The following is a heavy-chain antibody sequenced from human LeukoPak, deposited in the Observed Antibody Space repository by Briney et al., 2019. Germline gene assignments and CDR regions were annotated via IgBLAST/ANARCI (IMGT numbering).Heavy chain of an antibody. CDR3: ARGRGLSLRGFLWFDP. CDR1: GGSFSGYY. J-gene: IGHJ5*02. V-gene: IGHV4-34*01. D-gene: IGHD2/OR15-2a*01. CDR2: INHSGST. Sequence: PSETLSLTCAVYGGSFSGYYWSWIRQPPGKGLEWIGEINHSGSTNYNPSLKSRVTISVDTSKNQFSLKLSSVTAADTAVHYCARGRGLSLRGFLWFDPWGQGTLVTVSS.